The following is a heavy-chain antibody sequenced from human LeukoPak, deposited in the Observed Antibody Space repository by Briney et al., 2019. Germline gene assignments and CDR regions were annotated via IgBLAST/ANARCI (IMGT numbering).Heavy chain of an antibody. D-gene: IGHD6-6*01. CDR3: AREYSSSSDY. J-gene: IGHJ4*02. CDR1: GFTFTSYS. CDR2: ISYDGSNK. Sequence: PGGSLRLSCAASGFTFTSYSMNWVRQAPGKGLEWVAVISYDGSNKYYADSVKGRFTISRDNSKNTLYLQMNSLRAEDTAVYYCAREYSSSSDYWGQGTLVTVSS. V-gene: IGHV3-30-3*01.